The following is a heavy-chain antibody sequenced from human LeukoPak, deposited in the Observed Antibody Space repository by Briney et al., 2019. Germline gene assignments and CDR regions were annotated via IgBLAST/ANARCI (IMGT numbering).Heavy chain of an antibody. Sequence: GGSLRLSCAASGFTLDDYAMHWVRQAPAKGLEWVSLISGDGGSTYYADSVKGRFTISRDNSKNSLYLQMNSLRTEDTALYYCAKDTIGYCSGGSCYWSWFDPWGQGTLVTVSS. D-gene: IGHD2-15*01. CDR2: ISGDGGST. J-gene: IGHJ5*02. CDR3: AKDTIGYCSGGSCYWSWFDP. CDR1: GFTLDDYA. V-gene: IGHV3-43*02.